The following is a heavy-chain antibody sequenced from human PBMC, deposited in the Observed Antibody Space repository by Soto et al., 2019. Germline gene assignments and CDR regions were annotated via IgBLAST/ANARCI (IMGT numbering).Heavy chain of an antibody. Sequence: QVQLVQSGAEVKKPGASVKVSCKASGYTFTGYYMHWVRQAPGQGLEWMGWINPNSGGTNYAQKFQGWVTMTRDTSISTAYMELSRLRSDDTAVYYCARDLGYSYGAYYYYGMDVWGQGTTVTVSS. CDR1: GYTFTGYY. J-gene: IGHJ6*02. CDR2: INPNSGGT. V-gene: IGHV1-2*04. CDR3: ARDLGYSYGAYYYYGMDV. D-gene: IGHD5-18*01.